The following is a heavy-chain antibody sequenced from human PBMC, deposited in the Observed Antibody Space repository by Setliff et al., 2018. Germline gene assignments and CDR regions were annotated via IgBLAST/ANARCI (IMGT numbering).Heavy chain of an antibody. D-gene: IGHD3-10*01. J-gene: IGHJ5*02. CDR2: INPNSGVT. V-gene: IGHV1-2*02. Sequence: GASVKVSCKASGYTFTGYYMHWIRQAPGQGLEWVGWINPNSGVTNYAQKFQGRVTMTRDTSISTAYMELSSLRSDDTAVYYCARVATLIRGVTVNWFDPWGQGTLVTV. CDR3: ARVATLIRGVTVNWFDP. CDR1: GYTFTGYY.